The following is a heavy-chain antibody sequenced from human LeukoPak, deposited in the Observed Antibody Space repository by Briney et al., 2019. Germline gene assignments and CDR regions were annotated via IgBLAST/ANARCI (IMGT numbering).Heavy chain of an antibody. Sequence: SETLSLTCTVSGGSISSSSYYWGWIRQPPGKGLEWIGSIYYSGSTYYNPSLKSRVTISVNTSKNQFSLMLSSVSAADTAFYYCSPSSWYNWFDPWGQGTLVTVSS. D-gene: IGHD6-13*01. J-gene: IGHJ5*02. CDR3: SPSSWYNWFDP. CDR1: GGSISSSSYY. V-gene: IGHV4-39*01. CDR2: IYYSGST.